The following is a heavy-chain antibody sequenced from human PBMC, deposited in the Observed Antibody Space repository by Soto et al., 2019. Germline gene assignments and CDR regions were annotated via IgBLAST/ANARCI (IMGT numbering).Heavy chain of an antibody. CDR1: GGSISSDGDYYR. Sequence: QMQLQESGPGLVSPSQTLSLTCTVSGGSISSDGDYYRWSWIRQHPGKGLEWIGYIYDSGSPYYHPSLESRVTVSVATSKNQFSLKLSSLTAADTAVYYCARVRENYFDSWGQGILVTVSS. J-gene: IGHJ4*02. CDR2: IYDSGSP. CDR3: ARVRENYFDS. V-gene: IGHV4-31*03.